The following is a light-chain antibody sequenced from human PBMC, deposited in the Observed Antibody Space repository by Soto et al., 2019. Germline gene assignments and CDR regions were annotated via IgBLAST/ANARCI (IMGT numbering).Light chain of an antibody. Sequence: QSVLPKPASVSGLPGQSSTISCTGTSSDVGGYNYVSWYQQHPGKAPKLMIYDVTNRPSGVSSRFSGSKSGNTASLTISGLQAEDEADYYCASYTSSATYVIGTGTKVTVL. CDR3: ASYTSSATYV. J-gene: IGLJ1*01. CDR2: DVT. V-gene: IGLV2-14*01. CDR1: SSDVGGYNY.